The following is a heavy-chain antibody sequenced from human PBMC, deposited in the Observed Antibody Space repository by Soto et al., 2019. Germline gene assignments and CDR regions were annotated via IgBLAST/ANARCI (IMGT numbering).Heavy chain of an antibody. V-gene: IGHV3-23*01. CDR2: LSGSGDFT. CDR3: ARVPTIFGVGVDDFDI. CDR1: GFTLSSYA. J-gene: IGHJ3*02. Sequence: EVQMLESGGGLVQPGGSLRLSCAASGFTLSSYALSWVRQAPGQGLEWVSGLSGSGDFTFDADSVRGRFTISRDNSMNTLYLQMNSLRVEDTAVYYCARVPTIFGVGVDDFDILGQGTMATVSS. D-gene: IGHD3-3*01.